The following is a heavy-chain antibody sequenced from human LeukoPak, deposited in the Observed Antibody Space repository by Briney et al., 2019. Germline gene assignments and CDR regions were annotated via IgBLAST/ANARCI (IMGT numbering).Heavy chain of an antibody. CDR1: GGSISSGSYY. J-gene: IGHJ3*02. CDR3: ARDRHAFDI. V-gene: IGHV4-61*02. CDR2: IYTSGST. Sequence: SETLSLTCTVSGGSISSGSYYWSWIRQPAWKGLEWIGRIYTSGSTNYNPSLKSRVTISVDTPKNQFSLKLSSVTAADTAVYYCARDRHAFDIWGQGTMVTVSS.